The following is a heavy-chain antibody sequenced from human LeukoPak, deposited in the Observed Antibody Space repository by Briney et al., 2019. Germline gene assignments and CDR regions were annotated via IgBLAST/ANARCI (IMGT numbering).Heavy chain of an antibody. CDR3: ARSSVAGTLVRGYYYYYGMDV. D-gene: IGHD6-19*01. CDR2: IWYDGSNK. Sequence: GGSLRLSCAASGFTFSSYGMHWVRQAPGKGLEWVAVIWYDGSNKYYADSVKGRFTISRDNSKNTLYLQMNSLRAEDTAVYYCARSSVAGTLVRGYYYYYGMDVWGQGTTVTVSS. CDR1: GFTFSSYG. J-gene: IGHJ6*02. V-gene: IGHV3-33*01.